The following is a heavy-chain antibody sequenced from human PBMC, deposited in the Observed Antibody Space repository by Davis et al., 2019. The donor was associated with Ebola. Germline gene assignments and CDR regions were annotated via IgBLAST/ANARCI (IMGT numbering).Heavy chain of an antibody. V-gene: IGHV3-23*01. CDR3: ARGLGQEWDY. Sequence: PGGSLRLSCAASRFTFSNYAMSWVRQAPGKGLEWVSAISGSGNSTYYADSVKGRFTISRDNSKNTLYLQMNSLRAEDTAVYYCARGLGQEWDYWGQGTLVTVSS. CDR2: ISGSGNST. J-gene: IGHJ4*02. CDR1: RFTFSNYA. D-gene: IGHD3-3*01.